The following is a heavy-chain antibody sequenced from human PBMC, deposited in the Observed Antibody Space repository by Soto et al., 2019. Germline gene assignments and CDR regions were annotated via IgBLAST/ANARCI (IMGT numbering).Heavy chain of an antibody. V-gene: IGHV3-23*01. J-gene: IGHJ4*02. Sequence: EVHLLESGGTLVQPGGSLRLSCAASGFTFDNYVMAWVRQAPGKGLEWVSSISASGRATYYADSVQGRFIISRDNSNNTLYLQMDSLRPEDTALYYCSKDNRGFPADSWGQGTRVTVSS. CDR3: SKDNRGFPADS. CDR1: GFTFDNYV. D-gene: IGHD2-15*01. CDR2: ISASGRAT.